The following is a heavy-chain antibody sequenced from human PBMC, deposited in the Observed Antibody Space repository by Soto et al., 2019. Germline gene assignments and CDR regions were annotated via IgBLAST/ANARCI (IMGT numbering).Heavy chain of an antibody. D-gene: IGHD1-7*01. CDR1: GYTFTSYG. Sequence: QVQLVQSGAEVKKPGASVKVSCKASGYTFTSYGISWVRQAPGQGLEWMGRIITYNGNTNYAQKLQGRVTMTTDTSTSTAYMELRSLRSDDTAVYYCARDRGYNWNYGWFDPLGQGTLVTVSS. J-gene: IGHJ5*02. CDR2: IITYNGNT. CDR3: ARDRGYNWNYGWFDP. V-gene: IGHV1-18*01.